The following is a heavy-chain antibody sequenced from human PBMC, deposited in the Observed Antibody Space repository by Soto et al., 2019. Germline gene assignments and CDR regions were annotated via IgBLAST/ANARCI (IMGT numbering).Heavy chain of an antibody. Sequence: KPSETLSLTCAVYGGSFSGYYWSWIRQPPGKGLEWIGEINHSGSTNYNPSLKSRVTISVDTSKNQFSLKLSSVTAADTAVYYCARLQVATYYYYYGMDVWGQGTTVTVSS. J-gene: IGHJ6*02. CDR1: GGSFSGYY. CDR2: INHSGST. V-gene: IGHV4-34*01. CDR3: ARLQVATYYYYYGMDV. D-gene: IGHD5-12*01.